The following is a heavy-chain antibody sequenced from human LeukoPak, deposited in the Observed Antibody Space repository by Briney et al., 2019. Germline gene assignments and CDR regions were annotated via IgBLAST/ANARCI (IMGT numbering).Heavy chain of an antibody. J-gene: IGHJ4*02. D-gene: IGHD3-22*01. V-gene: IGHV4-59*01. CDR2: IYYSGST. Sequence: SETLSLTCTVSGGSISSYYWSWIRQPPRKGLEWLGYIYYSGSTNYNPSLKSRVTISVDTSKNQFSLKLSSVTAADTAVYYCARVVSDYYDSSGYLDYWGQGTLVTVSS. CDR3: ARVVSDYYDSSGYLDY. CDR1: GGSISSYY.